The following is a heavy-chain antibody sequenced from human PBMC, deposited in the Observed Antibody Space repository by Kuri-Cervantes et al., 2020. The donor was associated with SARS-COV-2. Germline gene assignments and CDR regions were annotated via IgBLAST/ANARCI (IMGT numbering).Heavy chain of an antibody. CDR3: AKDSEDCSSTSCYFDY. CDR2: ISWDGGST. J-gene: IGHJ4*02. D-gene: IGHD2-2*01. CDR1: GFTFDDYT. Sequence: GESLKISCAAFGFTFDDYTMHWVRQAPGKGLEWVSLISWDGGSTYYADSVKGRFTISRDNSKNSLYLQMNSLRAEDTALYYCAKDSEDCSSTSCYFDYWGQGTLVTVSS. V-gene: IGHV3-43*01.